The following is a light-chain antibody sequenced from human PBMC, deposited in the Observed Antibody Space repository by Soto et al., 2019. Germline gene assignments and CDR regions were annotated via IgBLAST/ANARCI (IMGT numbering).Light chain of an antibody. Sequence: DVHMTQSPSSVSASVGDRVTITCRASQAVSSWLAWYQQKPGKAPKLLIFAASSVQSGVPSRFSGSGSGTDFTLTISSLQPEDYATYYCQQANSLPFTFGPGTRVEIK. J-gene: IGKJ3*01. V-gene: IGKV1-12*01. CDR3: QQANSLPFT. CDR2: AAS. CDR1: QAVSSW.